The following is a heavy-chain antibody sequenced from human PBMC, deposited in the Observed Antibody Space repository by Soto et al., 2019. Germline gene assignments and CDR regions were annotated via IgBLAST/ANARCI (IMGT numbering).Heavy chain of an antibody. V-gene: IGHV1-69*13. Sequence: GASVKVSCKASGGTSSRSPISWVRQAPGQGLELMCGIIPIFGTGNFAQKFQGRVTITADVSTSTAYLELSSLRSEDTAVYYCAREGTTVVTPAGAFDIWGQGTMVTV. CDR1: GGTSSRSP. CDR2: IIPIFGTG. J-gene: IGHJ3*02. CDR3: AREGTTVVTPAGAFDI. D-gene: IGHD4-17*01.